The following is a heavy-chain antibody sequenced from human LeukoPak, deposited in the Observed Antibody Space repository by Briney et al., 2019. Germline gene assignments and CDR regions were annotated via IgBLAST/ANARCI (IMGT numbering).Heavy chain of an antibody. CDR3: ARAIAVAGTGVDY. J-gene: IGHJ4*02. D-gene: IGHD6-19*01. Sequence: GASVKVSCKASGGTFISYAISWVRQAPGQGLEWMGGIIPIFGTANYAQKFQGRVTITADESTSTAYMELRSLRSDDTAVYYCARAIAVAGTGVDYWGQGTLVTVSS. V-gene: IGHV1-69*13. CDR1: GGTFISYA. CDR2: IIPIFGTA.